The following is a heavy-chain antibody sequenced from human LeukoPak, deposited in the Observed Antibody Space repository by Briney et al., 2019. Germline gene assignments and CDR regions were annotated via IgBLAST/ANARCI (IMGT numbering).Heavy chain of an antibody. Sequence: SETLSLTCAVSGYSISGGYYWGWIRQPPGKGLEWIGSIYHSRTTYYNPSLKSRVTISVDTSKNQFSLKLSSVTAADTAVYYCTRVGVGATNPLRWGQGTLVTVSS. J-gene: IGHJ4*02. CDR2: IYHSRTT. CDR3: TRVGVGATNPLR. V-gene: IGHV4-38-2*01. CDR1: GYSISGGYY. D-gene: IGHD1-26*01.